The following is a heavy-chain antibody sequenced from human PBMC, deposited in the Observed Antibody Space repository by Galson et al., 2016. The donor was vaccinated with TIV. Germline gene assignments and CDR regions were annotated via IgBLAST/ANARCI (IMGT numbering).Heavy chain of an antibody. CDR1: GFTFSSYA. J-gene: IGHJ4*02. CDR2: ISGSAATT. Sequence: SRRLSCAASGFTFSSYAMNWVRQAPGKGREWVSAISGSAATTYYADSGKGWFTISIDNSKNTLYLQMNSLRGEDTALYYCAKGAGSGSSWRFDYWGQGTPVTVSS. V-gene: IGHV3-23*01. D-gene: IGHD6-13*01. CDR3: AKGAGSGSSWRFDY.